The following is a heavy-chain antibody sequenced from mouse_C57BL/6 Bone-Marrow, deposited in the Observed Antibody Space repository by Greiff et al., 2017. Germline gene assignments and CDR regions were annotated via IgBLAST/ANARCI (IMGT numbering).Heavy chain of an antibody. D-gene: IGHD1-1*01. CDR2: IYPRDGST. V-gene: IGHV1-85*01. CDR3: ARLEFDGSSGDWYFDV. J-gene: IGHJ1*03. Sequence: VQGVESGPELVKPGASVKLSCKASGYTFTSYDINWVKQRPGQGLEWIGWIYPRDGSTKYNEKFKGKATLTVDTCSSTAYMELHSLISEDSAVYFCARLEFDGSSGDWYFDVWGTGTTVTVSS. CDR1: GYTFTSYD.